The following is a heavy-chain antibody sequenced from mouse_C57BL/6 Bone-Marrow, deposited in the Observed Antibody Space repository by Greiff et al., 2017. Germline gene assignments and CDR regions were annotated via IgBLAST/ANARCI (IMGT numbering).Heavy chain of an antibody. J-gene: IGHJ2*01. CDR2: IDPADGDT. D-gene: IGHD2-3*01. V-gene: IGHV14-1*01. CDR3: TARGAFDDYFLFDY. CDR1: GFNIKDYY. Sequence: EVQLQQSGAELVRPGASVKLSCTASGFNIKDYYMHWVKQRPEQGLEWIGRIDPADGDTEYAPKFQGKATMTADPSSNTAYLQLSSLTSEDTAVYYCTARGAFDDYFLFDYWGQGTTLTVSS.